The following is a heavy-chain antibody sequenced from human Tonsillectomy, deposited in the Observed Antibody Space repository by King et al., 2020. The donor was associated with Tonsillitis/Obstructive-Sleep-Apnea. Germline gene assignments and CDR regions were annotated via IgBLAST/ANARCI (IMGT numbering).Heavy chain of an antibody. CDR1: GVTFSSYA. CDR3: ASQYYDSSGYYYFDY. J-gene: IGHJ4*02. CDR2: IIPILNLA. V-gene: IGHV1-69*10. Sequence: QLVQSGAEVKKPGSSVKVSCKASGVTFSSYAISWVRQAPGQGLEWMGGIIPILNLANYAQRFQGKITITADKSTSTAYMELSSLRSEDTAVYYCASQYYDSSGYYYFDYWGQGTLVTVSS. D-gene: IGHD3-22*01.